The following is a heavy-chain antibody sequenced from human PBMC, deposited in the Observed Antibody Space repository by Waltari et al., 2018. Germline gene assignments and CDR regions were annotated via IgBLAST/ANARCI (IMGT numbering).Heavy chain of an antibody. Sequence: QVQLQQWGAGLLKPSETLSLTCAVYGGSFSGYYWSWIRQPPGKGLEWIGEINHSGSTNYNPSLKSRVTISVDTSKNQFSLKLSSVTAADTAVYYCARGLRFLEWLPIDYWGQGTLVTVSS. V-gene: IGHV4-34*01. CDR1: GGSFSGYY. J-gene: IGHJ4*02. CDR2: INHSGST. CDR3: ARGLRFLEWLPIDY. D-gene: IGHD3-3*01.